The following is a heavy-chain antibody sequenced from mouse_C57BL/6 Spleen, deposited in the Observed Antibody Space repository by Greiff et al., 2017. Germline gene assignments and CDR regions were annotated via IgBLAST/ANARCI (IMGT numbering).Heavy chain of an antibody. Sequence: VQLQQSGPELVKPGASVKIPCKASGYTFTDYNMDWVKQSHGKSLEWIGDINPNNGGTIYNQKFKGKATLTVDKSSSTAYMELRSLTSEDTAVYYCARYPLLLRYFDYWGQGTTLTVSS. CDR1: GYTFTDYN. J-gene: IGHJ2*01. D-gene: IGHD1-1*01. CDR2: INPNNGGT. CDR3: ARYPLLLRYFDY. V-gene: IGHV1-18*01.